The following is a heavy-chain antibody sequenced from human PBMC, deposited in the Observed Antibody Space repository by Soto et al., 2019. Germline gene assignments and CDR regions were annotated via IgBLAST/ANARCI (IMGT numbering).Heavy chain of an antibody. J-gene: IGHJ4*02. CDR3: ARDWTIAASGPTVPVGY. D-gene: IGHD6-19*01. V-gene: IGHV1-46*01. Sequence: GASVKVSFKTSGYTLVSYFMHWGRQAPGQGLEWMGIINPSDYKTRYAQRFQGRITMTRDTSTSTIYMELSSLRSDDTAVYYCARDWTIAASGPTVPVGYCGQGTLVTVS. CDR2: INPSDYKT. CDR1: GYTLVSYF.